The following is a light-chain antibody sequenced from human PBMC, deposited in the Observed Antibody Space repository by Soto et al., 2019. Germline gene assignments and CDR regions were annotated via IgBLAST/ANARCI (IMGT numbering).Light chain of an antibody. J-gene: IGLJ1*01. CDR2: EGS. V-gene: IGLV2-23*01. CDR3: FPYAGSGTFV. Sequence: QSVLTQPASVSGSPGQSITISCAGTSSDVGSYKLVSWYQNHPGKAPKLMIYEGSKRPSGVSNRFSGSKSGNTASLTISGLQVGDKADFLGFPYAGSGTFVFGTGTKVT. CDR1: SSDVGSYKL.